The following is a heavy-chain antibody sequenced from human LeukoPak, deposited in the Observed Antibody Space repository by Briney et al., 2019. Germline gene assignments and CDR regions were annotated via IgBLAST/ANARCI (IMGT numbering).Heavy chain of an antibody. Sequence: SETLSLTCTVSGGSISSYYWSWIRQPAGKGLEWIGRIYTSGTTHYNPSLKSRVTISVDTSKNQFSLKLTSVTAADTAVYFCARHDGYNYARIDYWGQGTLVTVSS. CDR2: IYTSGTT. CDR1: GGSISSYY. V-gene: IGHV4-4*07. CDR3: ARHDGYNYARIDY. J-gene: IGHJ4*02. D-gene: IGHD5-18*01.